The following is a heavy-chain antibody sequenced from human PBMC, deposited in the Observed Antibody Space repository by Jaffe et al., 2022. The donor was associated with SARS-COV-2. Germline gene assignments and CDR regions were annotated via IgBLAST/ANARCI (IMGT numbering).Heavy chain of an antibody. J-gene: IGHJ4*02. D-gene: IGHD3-9*01. CDR2: ISGSGGST. V-gene: IGHV3-23*01. CDR1: GFTFSSYA. CDR3: AKDPENYDILTGSFDY. Sequence: EVQLLESGGGLVQPGGSLRLSCAASGFTFSSYAMSWVRQAPGKGLEWVSAISGSGGSTYYADSVKGRFTISRDNSKNTLYLQMNSLRAEDTAVYYCAKDPENYDILTGSFDYWGQGTLVTVSS.